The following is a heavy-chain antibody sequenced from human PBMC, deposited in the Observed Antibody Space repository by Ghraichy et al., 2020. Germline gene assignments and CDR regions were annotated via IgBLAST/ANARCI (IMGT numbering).Heavy chain of an antibody. CDR2: IYYSGTT. J-gene: IGHJ1*01. V-gene: IGHV4-39*01. CDR1: GGSISGTTYY. Sequence: SETLSLTCTVSGGSISGTTYYWGWIRQSPGKGLEWIGSIYYSGTTYYNPSLKSRVTISVDTSKNQFSLKLSSVTAADTAVYYCARHSTISGPVQPWGQGTLVTVSS. CDR3: ARHSTISGPVQP. D-gene: IGHD3-3*01.